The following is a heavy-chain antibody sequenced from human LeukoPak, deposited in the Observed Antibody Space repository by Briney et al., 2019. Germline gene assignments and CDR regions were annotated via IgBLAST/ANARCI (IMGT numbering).Heavy chain of an antibody. Sequence: PGGCLRLSCAASGFTVSSNSIGSVSQDPGKWLGWVSYISSSSGSIYYADSVKRRFTISRDNAKNSLYLEMNSLSADDTAVYCCARDYCSGGACHQILTWGQGTLVTVSS. CDR3: ARDYCSGGACHQILT. CDR2: ISSSSGSI. V-gene: IGHV3-48*04. J-gene: IGHJ5*02. D-gene: IGHD2-15*01. CDR1: GFTVSSNS.